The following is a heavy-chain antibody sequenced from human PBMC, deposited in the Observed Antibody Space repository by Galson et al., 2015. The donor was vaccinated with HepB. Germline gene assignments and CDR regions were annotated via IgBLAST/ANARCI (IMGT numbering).Heavy chain of an antibody. D-gene: IGHD3-10*01. CDR3: AKDYYGSGSYPLFDY. CDR1: GFTFSSYA. CDR2: ISGSGGST. Sequence: SLRLSCAASGFTFSSYAMSWVRQAPGKGLEWVSAISGSGGSTYYADSVKGRFTISRDNSKNTLYLQMNSLRAEDTAVYYCAKDYYGSGSYPLFDYWGQGTLVTVSS. J-gene: IGHJ4*02. V-gene: IGHV3-23*01.